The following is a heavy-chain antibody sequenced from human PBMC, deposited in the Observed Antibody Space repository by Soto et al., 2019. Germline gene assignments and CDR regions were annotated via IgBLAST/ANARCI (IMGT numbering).Heavy chain of an antibody. CDR3: ARGAYDFWSGYSPFDY. J-gene: IGHJ4*02. Sequence: PSETLSLTCTVSGGSVSSGSFYWSWIRRPPGKGLEWIGYFYDSGSTNYNPSLRSRVTMSVDASKNQFSLKLSSVTAADTAVYYCARGAYDFWSGYSPFDYWGQGTLVTVSS. CDR1: GGSVSSGSFY. V-gene: IGHV4-61*01. CDR2: FYDSGST. D-gene: IGHD3-3*01.